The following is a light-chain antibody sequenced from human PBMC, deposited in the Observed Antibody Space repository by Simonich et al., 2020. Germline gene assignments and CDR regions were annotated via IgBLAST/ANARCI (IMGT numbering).Light chain of an antibody. J-gene: IGKJ4*01. CDR1: QSVLYSSNNKNY. Sequence: DIVMTQSPDSLAVSLGERATIHCNSSQSVLYSSNNKNYLACYQQKPGQPPKLFIYWASTRESGGPDRFRGSGSGTDFTLTISSLQAEDVAVYYCQQYYSTPLTFGGGTKVEIK. CDR2: WAS. CDR3: QQYYSTPLT. V-gene: IGKV4-1*01.